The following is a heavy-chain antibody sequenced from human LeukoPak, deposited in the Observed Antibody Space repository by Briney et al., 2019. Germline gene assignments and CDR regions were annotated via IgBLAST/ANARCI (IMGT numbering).Heavy chain of an antibody. CDR1: GGSISNYY. CDR3: ARHFTGAAAPLPFDY. D-gene: IGHD6-13*01. Sequence: PSETLSLTCTFSGGSISNYYWSWIRQPPGKGLEWIGYIYYSGYTNHNPSLKSRVTISLDTSKNQFSLKLRSVTAADTAVYYCARHFTGAAAPLPFDYWGQGTLVTVSS. J-gene: IGHJ4*02. V-gene: IGHV4-59*08. CDR2: IYYSGYT.